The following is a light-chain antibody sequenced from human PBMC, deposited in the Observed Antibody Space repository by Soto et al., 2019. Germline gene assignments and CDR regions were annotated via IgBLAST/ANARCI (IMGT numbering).Light chain of an antibody. Sequence: EIVMTQSPATLSVSPGERATLSCTASQSISSNLAWYQQKHGQAPILLIYGASTRATGIEARFSGSGSGTEFTLTISSLQSEDFAVYYCQQYNNWPPYTFGPGTKLEIK. V-gene: IGKV3-15*01. CDR3: QQYNNWPPYT. J-gene: IGKJ2*01. CDR2: GAS. CDR1: QSISSN.